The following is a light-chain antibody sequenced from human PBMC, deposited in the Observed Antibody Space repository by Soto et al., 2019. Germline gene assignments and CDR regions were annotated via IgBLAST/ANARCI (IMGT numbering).Light chain of an antibody. CDR2: GAS. V-gene: IGKV3-15*01. CDR1: QSVSSN. CDR3: QHYNNWPRT. Sequence: EIVMTQSPATLSVSPGERATLSCSASQSVSSNLAWYQQKPGQAPRLLIYGASTRATGIPARFSGSGSGTEVTLTISSLQSEDFAVYYCQHYNNWPRTFGQGTKVEIK. J-gene: IGKJ1*01.